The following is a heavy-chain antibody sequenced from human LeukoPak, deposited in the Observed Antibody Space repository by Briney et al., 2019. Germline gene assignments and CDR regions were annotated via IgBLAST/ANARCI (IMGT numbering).Heavy chain of an antibody. CDR3: ATASESPLVFDY. J-gene: IGHJ4*02. CDR2: IIPIFGTA. CDR1: GGTFSSYA. D-gene: IGHD3-16*01. V-gene: IGHV1-69*05. Sequence: SVKVSCKASGGTFSSYAIIWVRQAPGQGLEWMGGIIPIFGTANYAQKFQGRVTITTDESTSTAYMELSSLRSEDTAVYYCATASESPLVFDYWGQGTLVTVSS.